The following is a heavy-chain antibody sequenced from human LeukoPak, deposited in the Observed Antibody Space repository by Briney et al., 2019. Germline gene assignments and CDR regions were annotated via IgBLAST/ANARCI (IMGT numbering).Heavy chain of an antibody. CDR2: INAGNGNT. CDR3: ARDLLSGYGYWWYQGPYYYYGMDV. J-gene: IGHJ6*04. CDR1: GYTFTIYA. Sequence: GASVKVSCKASGYTFTIYAMHWVRQAPGQRLEWMGWINAGNGNTKYSQKFQGRVTITRDTSASTAYMELSSLRSEDTAVYYCARDLLSGYGYWWYQGPYYYYGMDVWGKGTTVTVSS. V-gene: IGHV1-3*01. D-gene: IGHD5-12*01.